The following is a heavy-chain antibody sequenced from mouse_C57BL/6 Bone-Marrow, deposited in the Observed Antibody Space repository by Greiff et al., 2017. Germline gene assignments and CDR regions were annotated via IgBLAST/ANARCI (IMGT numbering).Heavy chain of an antibody. CDR3: ARSTGYYGSSPWFAY. D-gene: IGHD1-1*01. CDR1: GYAFTNYL. Sequence: QVQLQQSGAELVRPGTSVKVSCKASGYAFTNYLIEWVKQRPGQGLEWIGVINPGSGGTNYNEKFKGKATLTADKSSSTAYMQLSSLTSEDSAVYFCARSTGYYGSSPWFAYWGQGTLVTVSA. CDR2: INPGSGGT. V-gene: IGHV1-54*01. J-gene: IGHJ3*01.